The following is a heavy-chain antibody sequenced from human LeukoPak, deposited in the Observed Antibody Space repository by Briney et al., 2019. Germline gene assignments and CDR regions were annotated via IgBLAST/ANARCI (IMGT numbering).Heavy chain of an antibody. CDR1: GFTFSSYA. CDR2: ISYDRSNK. Sequence: QSGGSLRLSCAASGFTFSSYAMHWVRQAPGKGLEWVAVISYDRSNKYYADSVKGRFTISRDNSKNTLYLQMNSLRAEDTAVYYCARGGLEWFWGLYLPTYYYGMDVWGQGTTVTVSS. CDR3: ARGGLEWFWGLYLPTYYYGMDV. J-gene: IGHJ6*02. V-gene: IGHV3-30*01. D-gene: IGHD3-3*01.